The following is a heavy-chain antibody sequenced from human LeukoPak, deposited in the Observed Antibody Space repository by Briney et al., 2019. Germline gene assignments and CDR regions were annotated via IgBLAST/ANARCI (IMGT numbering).Heavy chain of an antibody. J-gene: IGHJ4*02. D-gene: IGHD3/OR15-3a*01. Sequence: PSETLSPTCTVSGGSISSYYWSWIRQPPGKGLEWIGSIYHSGSTYYNPSLKSRVTISVDTSKNQFSLRLTSVTAADTAVYYCARQTGSGLFILPGGQGTLVTVSS. CDR3: ARQTGSGLFILP. CDR1: GGSISSYY. CDR2: IYHSGST. V-gene: IGHV4-59*04.